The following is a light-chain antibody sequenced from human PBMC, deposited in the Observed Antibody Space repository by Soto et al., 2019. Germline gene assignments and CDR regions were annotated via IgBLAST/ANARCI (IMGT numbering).Light chain of an antibody. CDR2: EVS. Sequence: QSVLTQPASVSGSLGQSIASSCTGTSSDVGGYNYVSWYQQLPGKAPKLLISEVSNRPSGVSHRFSGSKSGNTASLTISGLQAEDEADYYCSSYRTGGPFVFGTGTKVTVL. CDR3: SSYRTGGPFV. V-gene: IGLV2-14*01. CDR1: SSDVGGYNY. J-gene: IGLJ1*01.